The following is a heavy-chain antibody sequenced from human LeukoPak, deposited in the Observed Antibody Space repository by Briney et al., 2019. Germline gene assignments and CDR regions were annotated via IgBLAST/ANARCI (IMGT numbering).Heavy chain of an antibody. V-gene: IGHV4-4*07. CDR3: ASRAVAGKYFQH. Sequence: PSETLSLTCTVSGGSISSYYWSWIRQPAGKGLEWIGRIYTSGSTNYNPSLKSRVTISVDTSKNQFSLKLSSVTAADTAVYYCASRAVAGKYFQHWGQGTLVTVSS. CDR1: GGSISSYY. CDR2: IYTSGST. J-gene: IGHJ1*01. D-gene: IGHD6-19*01.